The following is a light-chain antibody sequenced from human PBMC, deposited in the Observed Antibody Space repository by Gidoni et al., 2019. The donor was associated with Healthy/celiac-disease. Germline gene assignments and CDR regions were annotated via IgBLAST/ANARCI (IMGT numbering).Light chain of an antibody. J-gene: IGKJ3*01. CDR2: DAS. CDR3: QQRSNWLRT. V-gene: IGKV3-11*01. CDR1: QRVSSY. Sequence: EIVLTQSPATLSLSPGESATLSCRASQRVSSYLAWYQQKPGQAPRLLIYDASNRATGIPARFSGSGSGTDVTLTISSLEPEDFAVYYCQQRSNWLRTFGPGTKVDIK.